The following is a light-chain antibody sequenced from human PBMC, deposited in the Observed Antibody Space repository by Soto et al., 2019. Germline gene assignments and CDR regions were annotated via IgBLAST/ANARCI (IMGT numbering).Light chain of an antibody. J-gene: IGKJ4*01. CDR1: ESVRSGH. CDR2: GAS. V-gene: IGKV3-20*01. CDR3: QQYGNSPWLT. Sequence: EIVLTQSPGTLSLSPGEGATLSCRASESVRSGHIAWYQQKPGQAPRLLIYGASIRATGIPDRFSGGGSGTDFTLIINRLEPDDFAXYXXQQYGNSPWLTFGGGTKVEIK.